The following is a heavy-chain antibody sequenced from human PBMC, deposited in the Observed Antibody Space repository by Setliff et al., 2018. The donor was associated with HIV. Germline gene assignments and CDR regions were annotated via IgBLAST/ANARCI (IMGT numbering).Heavy chain of an antibody. J-gene: IGHJ6*02. Sequence: SETLSLTCTVSGGSIRSHYWSWIRQPPGKGLEWIGTLYHAGSTSYNSSLKSRVTISGDTSKNLFSLKVTSVTAADTAVYYCARPVSKYFYGMDVWGLGTTVTVSS. CDR3: ARPVSKYFYGMDV. CDR2: LYHAGST. V-gene: IGHV4-59*11. CDR1: GGSIRSHY.